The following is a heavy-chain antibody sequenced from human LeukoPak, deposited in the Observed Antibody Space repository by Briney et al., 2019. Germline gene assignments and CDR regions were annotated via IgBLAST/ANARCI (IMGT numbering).Heavy chain of an antibody. CDR1: GGSISSYY. CDR2: IYYSGST. D-gene: IGHD5-18*01. CDR3: ARDRMGTVMVPIDY. V-gene: IGHV4-59*12. J-gene: IGHJ4*02. Sequence: SETLSLTCTVSGGSISSYYWSWIRQPPGKGLEWIGYIYYSGSTYYNPSLKSRVTISVDTSKNQFSLKLRSATAADTAVYYCARDRMGTVMVPIDYWGQGTLVTVSS.